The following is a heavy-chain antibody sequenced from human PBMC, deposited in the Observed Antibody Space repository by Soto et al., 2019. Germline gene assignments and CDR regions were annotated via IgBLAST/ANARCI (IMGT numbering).Heavy chain of an antibody. V-gene: IGHV3-11*06. Sequence: QVVESGGGLVKPGGSLRLSCAASGFNFSDYYMSWLRQAPGKGPEWLSYISSSSTYTNYADSVQGRFTISRDNAKNSLYLQMNALRAGDPAVYYCARDHYEILTGSGWFDPWGQGTLVTVSS. CDR1: GFNFSDYY. D-gene: IGHD3-9*01. CDR2: ISSSSTYT. J-gene: IGHJ5*02. CDR3: ARDHYEILTGSGWFDP.